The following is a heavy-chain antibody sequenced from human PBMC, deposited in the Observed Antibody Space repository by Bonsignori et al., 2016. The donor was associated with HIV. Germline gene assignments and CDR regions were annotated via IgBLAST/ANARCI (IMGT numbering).Heavy chain of an antibody. V-gene: IGHV1-18*01. CDR2: ITAYNVNT. J-gene: IGHJ4*02. D-gene: IGHD6-13*01. CDR1: GYTFSTYG. Sequence: QVQLVQSGAEVKKPGASVKVSCKASGYTFSTYGITWVRQAPGQGLEWMGWITAYNVNTNYAQKFQGRVTMTTDTSTSTAYMELRSLRSDDTAVYYCARSHGGQLVLGYWGQGTLVTVSS. CDR3: ARSHGGQLVLGY.